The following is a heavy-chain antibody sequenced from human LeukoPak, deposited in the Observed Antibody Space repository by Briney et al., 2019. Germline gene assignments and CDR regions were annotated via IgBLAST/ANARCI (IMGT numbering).Heavy chain of an antibody. CDR2: IKGDGSEK. Sequence: TGGYLRLSCAASGFVFRNYGIHWVRQAPGKGLEWVANIKGDGSEKSCVDSVRGRCTISRDNSENSLYLELSSLRAEDSAVYYCASYSGYYYGMDVWGQGTTVTVSS. CDR3: ASYSGYYYGMDV. D-gene: IGHD2-15*01. CDR1: GFVFRNYG. J-gene: IGHJ6*02. V-gene: IGHV3-7*03.